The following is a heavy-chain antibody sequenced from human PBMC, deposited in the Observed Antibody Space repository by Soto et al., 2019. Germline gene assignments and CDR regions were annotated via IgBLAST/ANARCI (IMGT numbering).Heavy chain of an antibody. J-gene: IGHJ6*02. CDR3: ARGPLIVGATWLDGDCSMDF. D-gene: IGHD1-26*01. CDR2: TAYTGNT. CDR1: GGSITSYH. V-gene: IGHV4-59*01. Sequence: SETLSLTLVVSGGSITSYHWSWIRQFPGKGLEWIAYTAYTGNTNYNPSLKSRVTISMDTAKNQLSLKLTSMTAADTAVYYCARGPLIVGATWLDGDCSMDFWGHGTTLTVS.